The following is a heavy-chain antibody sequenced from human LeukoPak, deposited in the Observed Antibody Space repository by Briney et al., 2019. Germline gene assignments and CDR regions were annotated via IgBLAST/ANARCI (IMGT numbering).Heavy chain of an antibody. CDR3: TRTGYNYASGAFDI. Sequence: GGSLRLSCAASGFTFSNFAMSWVRQAPGEGLEWVSAISGSGGSPYYADSVKGRFTISRDNSKNTLYLQMNSLRAEDTAVFYCTRTGYNYASGAFDIWGQGTMVTVSS. CDR2: ISGSGGSP. CDR1: GFTFSNFA. J-gene: IGHJ3*02. V-gene: IGHV3-23*01. D-gene: IGHD3-10*01.